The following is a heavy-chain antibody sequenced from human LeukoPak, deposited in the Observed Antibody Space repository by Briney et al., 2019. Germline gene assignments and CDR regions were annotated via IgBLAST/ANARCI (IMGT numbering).Heavy chain of an antibody. V-gene: IGHV3-74*01. CDR1: GFTFSSYW. D-gene: IGHD6-13*01. Sequence: GGSLRLSCAASGFTFSSYWMYWVRQAPGKGLVWVSRINSDGSGTTDEDSVKGRFTITRDNAKNTLYLQMNSLRAEDTAVYYCARPYSISWYHFYCWGHVTLVTVYS. J-gene: IGHJ4*01. CDR3: ARPYSISWYHFYC. CDR2: INSDGSGT.